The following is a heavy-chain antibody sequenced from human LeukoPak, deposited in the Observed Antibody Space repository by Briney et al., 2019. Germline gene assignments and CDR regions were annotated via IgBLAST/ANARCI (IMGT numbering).Heavy chain of an antibody. CDR1: GDTFTDYY. J-gene: IGHJ5*02. Sequence: SVKVSCKASGDTFTDYYMHWVRQAPGQGLEWMGGIIPIFGTANYAQKFQGRVTITADESTSTAYMELSSLRSEDTAVYYCARAKSYYGSGGTVFWFDPWGQGTLVTVSS. CDR2: IIPIFGTA. V-gene: IGHV1-69*13. D-gene: IGHD3-10*01. CDR3: ARAKSYYGSGGTVFWFDP.